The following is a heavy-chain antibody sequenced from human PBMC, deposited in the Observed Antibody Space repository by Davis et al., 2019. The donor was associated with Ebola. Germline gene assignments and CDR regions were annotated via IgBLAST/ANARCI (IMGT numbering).Heavy chain of an antibody. Sequence: PGGSLRLSCAASGFTFSSYAMSWVRHAPGKGLEWVSAISGSGGSKYYADSVKVRFTISRDNSKNTVYLQMNSLRPEDTGVDFCGKRRGLRRYIPERDYWGQGTLVTVSS. D-gene: IGHD3/OR15-3a*01. J-gene: IGHJ4*02. CDR2: ISGSGGSK. V-gene: IGHV3-23*01. CDR3: GKRRGLRRYIPERDY. CDR1: GFTFSSYA.